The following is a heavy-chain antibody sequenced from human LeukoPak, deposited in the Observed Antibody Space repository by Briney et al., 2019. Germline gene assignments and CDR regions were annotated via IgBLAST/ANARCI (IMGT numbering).Heavy chain of an antibody. CDR3: AKVPYSDYGSGRPPFMDA. CDR2: ISNTGTDT. CDR1: GFTFTNYA. D-gene: IGHD3-10*01. J-gene: IGHJ6*02. Sequence: GGSLRLSCVASGFTFTNYAMSWIRQAPGKGLEWVSTISNTGTDTYYADSVQGRFTISGDNSENTLYLQMNNLRAEDTAIYCCAKVPYSDYGSGRPPFMDAWGQGTTVAISS. V-gene: IGHV3-23*01.